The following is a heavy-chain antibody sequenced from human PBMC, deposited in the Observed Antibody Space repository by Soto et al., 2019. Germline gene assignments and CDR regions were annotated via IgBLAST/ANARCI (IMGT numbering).Heavy chain of an antibody. CDR3: VRVFASNTFDV. V-gene: IGHV3-48*02. Sequence: GGSLRLSCAASGFPFIGYSMSWVRQAPGKGLEWVSYISNSGSIIHDADSVKGRFTISRDNAKNSLSLQMNSLRDEDTAVYYCVRVFASNTFDVWGQGTVVTVSS. D-gene: IGHD3-3*01. CDR1: GFPFIGYS. J-gene: IGHJ3*01. CDR2: ISNSGSII.